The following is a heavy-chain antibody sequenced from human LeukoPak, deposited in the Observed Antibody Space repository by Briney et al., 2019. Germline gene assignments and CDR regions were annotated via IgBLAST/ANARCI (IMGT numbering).Heavy chain of an antibody. CDR3: ATDGDYYDSSGHYKR. D-gene: IGHD3-22*01. CDR2: FDPEDGET. CDR1: GYTLTELS. V-gene: IGHV1-24*01. J-gene: IGHJ4*02. Sequence: ASVKVSCKVSGYTLTELSMHWVRQAPGKGLEWMGDFDPEDGETMNAQKFQGRVTMTEDTSTDTAYMELSSLTSEDTAVYYCATDGDYYDSSGHYKRWGQGTLVTVSS.